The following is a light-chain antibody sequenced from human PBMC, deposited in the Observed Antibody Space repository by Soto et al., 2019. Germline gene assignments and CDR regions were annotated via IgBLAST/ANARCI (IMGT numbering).Light chain of an antibody. J-gene: IGKJ1*01. V-gene: IGKV3-15*01. CDR1: QSVSNN. CDR3: QQYVHWPPGT. Sequence: EIVLTQSPGTLSLSPGERATLSCRASQSVSNNYLAWYQQKPGQAPRLLIYGASNRAAGIAARFSGSGSGTEFTLTISSLQSEDFAVYYCQQYVHWPPGTFGQGTKVDIK. CDR2: GAS.